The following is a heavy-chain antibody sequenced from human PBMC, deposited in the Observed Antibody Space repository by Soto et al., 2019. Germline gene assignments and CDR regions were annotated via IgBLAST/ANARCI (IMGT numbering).Heavy chain of an antibody. V-gene: IGHV4-34*01. CDR3: ARVTGWFGYYYYGMDV. CDR2: INHSGST. J-gene: IGHJ6*02. Sequence: PWETLSLPCAVYGGYFSGYYWSWIRKPPGKGLEWIGEINHSGSTNYNPSLKSRVTISVDTSKNQFSLKLSSVTAADTAVYYCARVTGWFGYYYYGMDVWGQGTTVTGSS. CDR1: GGYFSGYY. D-gene: IGHD3-10*01.